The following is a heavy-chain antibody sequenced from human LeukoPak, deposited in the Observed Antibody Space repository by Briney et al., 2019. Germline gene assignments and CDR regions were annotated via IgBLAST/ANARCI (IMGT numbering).Heavy chain of an antibody. CDR1: GFTFSSYG. V-gene: IGHV3-15*07. CDR3: ITPLPYSAQ. Sequence: GGSLRLSCAASGFTFSSYGMHWVRQAPGKGLEWVGRIKPKTDGETTEYAAPVKGRFSISRDDSKNMLYLQMNSLKTEDTAVYYCITPLPYSAQGGQGTLVTVSS. D-gene: IGHD2-21*01. CDR2: IKPKTDGETT. J-gene: IGHJ4*02.